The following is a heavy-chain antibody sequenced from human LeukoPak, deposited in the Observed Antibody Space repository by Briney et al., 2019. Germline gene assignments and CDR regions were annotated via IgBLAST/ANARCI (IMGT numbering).Heavy chain of an antibody. CDR2: ISTSSSFI. CDR1: RFTLSYYT. V-gene: IGHV3-21*01. J-gene: IGHJ4*02. D-gene: IGHD1-20*01. CDR3: ARDDNWNDKPFDL. Sequence: PGWSLRLSCPPSRFTLSYYTMNWVRQAPGNRLEGDSSISTSSSFIHYADSVKGRFTISRDNAYNSLYLQMNSLRAEDTALYYCARDDNWNDKPFDLWGQGVLVTVSS.